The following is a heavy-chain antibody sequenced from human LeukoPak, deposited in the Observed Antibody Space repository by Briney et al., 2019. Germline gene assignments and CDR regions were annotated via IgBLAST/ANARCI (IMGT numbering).Heavy chain of an antibody. D-gene: IGHD3-3*01. CDR1: GFTFGDYN. CDR3: VKGPTIPPYYSSGNYYETKAQFDY. J-gene: IGHJ4*02. V-gene: IGHV3-43*01. Sequence: PGGPLRLSCEASGFTFGDYNMHWVRQAPGKGLEWVSLISRNGAATKYADSVRGRFTVSRDNSKSSLYLQMNSLSPEDTAFYYCVKGPTIPPYYSSGNYYETKAQFDYWGQGTLVTVSS. CDR2: ISRNGAAT.